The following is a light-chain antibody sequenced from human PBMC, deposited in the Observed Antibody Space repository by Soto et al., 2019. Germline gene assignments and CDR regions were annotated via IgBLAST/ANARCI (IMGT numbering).Light chain of an antibody. Sequence: TRSPGTLSLSTGEPATLSRRASQNISRSLAWYQQKPGQRPSLLIYGTSTRAGGVPARFSGGGSGTEFTLTITSLQSEDFAVYYCHQYNGWPRTFGQGTRLDI. CDR1: QNISRS. V-gene: IGKV3-15*01. J-gene: IGKJ1*01. CDR2: GTS. CDR3: HQYNGWPRT.